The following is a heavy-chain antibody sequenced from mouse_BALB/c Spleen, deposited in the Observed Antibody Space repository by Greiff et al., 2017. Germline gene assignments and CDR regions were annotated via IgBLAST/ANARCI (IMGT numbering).Heavy chain of an antibody. D-gene: IGHD4-1*01. CDR3: ARDRGGTGAY. J-gene: IGHJ3*01. CDR2: ISDGGSYT. V-gene: IGHV5-4*02. Sequence: EVQVVESGGGLVKPGGSLKLSCAASGFTFSDYYMYWVRQTPEKRLEWVATISDGGSYTYYPDSVKGRFTISRDNAKNNLYLQMSSLKSEDTAMYYCARDRGGTGAYWGQGTLVTVSA. CDR1: GFTFSDYY.